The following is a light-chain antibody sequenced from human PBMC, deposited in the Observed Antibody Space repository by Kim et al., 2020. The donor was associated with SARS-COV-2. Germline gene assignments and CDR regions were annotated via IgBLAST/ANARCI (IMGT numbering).Light chain of an antibody. CDR2: GHT. CDR1: FSNIGAGYD. Sequence: QSVLTQPPSVSGAPGQRVTISCTGTFSNIGAGYDVHWYQQVPGAAPKLLIYGHTNRPSGVPDRFSGSKSDTSASLAITGLQPEDEADYYCQSYDSSLDSDVFGTGTKVTVL. V-gene: IGLV1-40*01. CDR3: QSYDSSLDSDV. J-gene: IGLJ1*01.